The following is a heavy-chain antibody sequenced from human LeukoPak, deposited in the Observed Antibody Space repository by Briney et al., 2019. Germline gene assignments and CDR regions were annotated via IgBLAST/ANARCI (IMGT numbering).Heavy chain of an antibody. Sequence: ASVKVSCKASGYTFTSYGISWVRQAPGQGLEWMGWISAYNGNTNYAQKLQGRVTMTTDTSTSTAYMELRSLRSDDTAVYYCARGLMTRGSGTYYYYYYMDVWGKGTTVTVSS. CDR3: ARGLMTRGSGTYYYYYYMDV. D-gene: IGHD3-10*01. V-gene: IGHV1-18*01. CDR2: ISAYNGNT. J-gene: IGHJ6*03. CDR1: GYTFTSYG.